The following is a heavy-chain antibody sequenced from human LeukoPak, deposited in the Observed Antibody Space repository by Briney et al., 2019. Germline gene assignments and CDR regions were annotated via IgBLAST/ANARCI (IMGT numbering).Heavy chain of an antibody. V-gene: IGHV3-64D*09. J-gene: IGHJ4*02. CDR3: VKAQTYYYDSSGYFSPPY. CDR1: AFTFSSYA. D-gene: IGHD3-22*01. CDR2: ISSNGGST. Sequence: GGSLRLSCAASAFTFSSYAMHWVRQAPGKGLEYVSAISSNGGSTYYADSVKGRFTISRDNSKNTLYLQMSSLRAEDTAVYYCVKAQTYYYDSSGYFSPPYWGQGTLVTVSS.